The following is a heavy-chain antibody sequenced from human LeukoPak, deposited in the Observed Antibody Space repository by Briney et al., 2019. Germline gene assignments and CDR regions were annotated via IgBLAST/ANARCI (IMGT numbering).Heavy chain of an antibody. Sequence: GSLRLSCAASGFTFSSYAMSWIRQPPGKGLEWIGEINHSGSTNYNPSLKSRVTISVDTSKNQFSLKLSSVTAADTAVYYCARGWKPILRYFDWLSASRATFDYWGQETLVTVSS. CDR3: ARGWKPILRYFDWLSASRATFDY. CDR1: GFTFSSYA. V-gene: IGHV4-34*01. J-gene: IGHJ4*02. D-gene: IGHD3-9*01. CDR2: INHSGST.